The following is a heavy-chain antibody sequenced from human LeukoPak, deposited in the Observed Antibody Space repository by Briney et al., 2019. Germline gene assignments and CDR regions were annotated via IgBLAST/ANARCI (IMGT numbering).Heavy chain of an antibody. Sequence: SGTLSLTCAVSGGSISSSNWWSWVRQPPGKGLEWIGEVYHSGSTNYNPSLKSRVTISVDTSKNQFSLKLSSVTAADTAVYYCARHLSHRLFDYWGQGTLVTVSS. V-gene: IGHV4-4*02. CDR3: ARHLSHRLFDY. J-gene: IGHJ4*02. CDR1: GGSISSSNW. D-gene: IGHD1-14*01. CDR2: VYHSGST.